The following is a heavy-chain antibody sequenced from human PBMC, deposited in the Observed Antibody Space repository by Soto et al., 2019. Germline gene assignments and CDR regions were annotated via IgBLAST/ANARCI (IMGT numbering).Heavy chain of an antibody. Sequence: ASVKVSCKASGYTFTSYYMHWVRQAPGQGLEWMGIINPSGGSTSYAQKFQGWVTMTRDTSISTAYMELSRLRSDDTAVYYCARSPISPGGSSWYFDYWGQGTLVTVSS. CDR2: INPSGGST. J-gene: IGHJ4*02. CDR1: GYTFTSYY. D-gene: IGHD6-13*01. CDR3: ARSPISPGGSSWYFDY. V-gene: IGHV1-46*01.